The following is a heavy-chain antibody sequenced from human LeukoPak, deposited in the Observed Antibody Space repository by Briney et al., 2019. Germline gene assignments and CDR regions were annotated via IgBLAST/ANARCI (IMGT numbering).Heavy chain of an antibody. D-gene: IGHD3-22*01. J-gene: IGHJ5*02. Sequence: ASVKVSCKASGYTFTGYYMHWVRQAPGQGLEWMGWINPNSGGTNYAQKFQGRVTMTRDTSISTAYMELSRLRSEDTAVYYCAREGPHYYDSSGYYGPWGQGTLVTVSS. CDR2: INPNSGGT. CDR3: AREGPHYYDSSGYYGP. CDR1: GYTFTGYY. V-gene: IGHV1-2*02.